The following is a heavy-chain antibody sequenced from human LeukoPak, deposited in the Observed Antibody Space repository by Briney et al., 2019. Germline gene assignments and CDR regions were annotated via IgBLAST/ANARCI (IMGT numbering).Heavy chain of an antibody. CDR2: ISGSGGST. CDR1: GFTFSSYA. Sequence: PGGSLRLSCAASGFTFSSYAMSWVRQAPGKGLEWVSAISGSGGSTYYADSVKGRFTISRDNSKNTLYLQMNSLRAEDTAVYYCAKGGPLAIFGVVIIPGYSDYWGHGTLVTVSS. J-gene: IGHJ4*01. CDR3: AKGGPLAIFGVVIIPGYSDY. V-gene: IGHV3-23*01. D-gene: IGHD3-3*01.